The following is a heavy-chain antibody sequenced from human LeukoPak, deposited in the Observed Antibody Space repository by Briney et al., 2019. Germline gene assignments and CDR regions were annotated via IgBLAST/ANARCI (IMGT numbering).Heavy chain of an antibody. CDR3: ARESGHCYGDNCFYFFDL. CDR2: IYSGGST. CDR1: GFTVSSNY. D-gene: IGHD2-21*01. J-gene: IGHJ4*02. V-gene: IGHV3-53*01. Sequence: PGGSLRLSCAASGFTVSSNYMSWVRQAPGKGLEWVSVIYSGGSTYYADSVKGRFTISRDNSKNALYLQMNSLRAEDTAVYYCARESGHCYGDNCFYFFDLWGQGFLVTVSS.